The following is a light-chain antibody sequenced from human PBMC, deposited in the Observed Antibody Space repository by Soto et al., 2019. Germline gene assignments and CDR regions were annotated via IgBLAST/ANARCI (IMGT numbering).Light chain of an antibody. J-gene: IGKJ1*01. CDR3: QQHHALWT. V-gene: IGKV1-5*03. Sequence: DIQMTQSPSTLSASIGDRVTITCRASESISGWLAWYRQKPGKAPKVLIYKVSSLERGVPSRFSGTGSETEFTLTIGSLQPEDFATYYCQQHHALWTFGQGTKVDNK. CDR1: ESISGW. CDR2: KVS.